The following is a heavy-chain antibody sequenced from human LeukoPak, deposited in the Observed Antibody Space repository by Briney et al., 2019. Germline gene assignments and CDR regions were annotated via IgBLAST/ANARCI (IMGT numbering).Heavy chain of an antibody. Sequence: ASVKVSCKASGYTFTGYYMHWVRQAPGQGLEWMGWISPSSGGTNYAQKFQGRVTMTRDTSISTAYMELSRLRSDDTAVYYCARGVLKSKSGSYYEWFDPWGQGTLVTVSS. CDR1: GYTFTGYY. CDR3: ARGVLKSKSGSYYEWFDP. V-gene: IGHV1-2*02. CDR2: ISPSSGGT. J-gene: IGHJ5*02. D-gene: IGHD1-26*01.